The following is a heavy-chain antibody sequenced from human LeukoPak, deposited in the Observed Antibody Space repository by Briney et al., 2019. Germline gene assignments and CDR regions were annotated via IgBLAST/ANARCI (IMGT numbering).Heavy chain of an antibody. Sequence: SQTLSLTCAISGDSVSSNSAAWNWIRQSPSRGLEWLGRTYYRSKWYNDYAVSVKSRITINPDTSKNQFSLQLNSVTPEDTAVYYCARGYSYGLLYYYYGMDVWGQGTTVTVSS. CDR1: GDSVSSNSAA. CDR2: TYYRSKWYN. CDR3: ARGYSYGLLYYYYGMDV. D-gene: IGHD5-18*01. J-gene: IGHJ6*02. V-gene: IGHV6-1*01.